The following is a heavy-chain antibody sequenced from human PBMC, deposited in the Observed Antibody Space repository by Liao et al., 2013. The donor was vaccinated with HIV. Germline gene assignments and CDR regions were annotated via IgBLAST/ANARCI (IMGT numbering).Heavy chain of an antibody. CDR3: ARAGGAEYFYYYMEV. J-gene: IGHJ6*03. V-gene: IGHV4-4*07. CDR1: GGSISSYY. D-gene: IGHD4-23*01. Sequence: QVQLQESGPGLVKPSETLSLTCTVSGGSISSYYWSWIRQPAGKGLEWIGRIYSSGSANYNPSLKSRVTMSLDTSKNQFSLNLTSMTAADTAVYYCARAGGAEYFYYYMEVWGKGTTVTVSS. CDR2: IYSSGSA.